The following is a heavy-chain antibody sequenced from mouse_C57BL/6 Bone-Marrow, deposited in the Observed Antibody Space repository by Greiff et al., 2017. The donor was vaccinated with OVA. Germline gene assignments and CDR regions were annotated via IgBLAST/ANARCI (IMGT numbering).Heavy chain of an antibody. V-gene: IGHV1-55*01. J-gene: IGHJ1*03. CDR1: GYTFTSYW. CDR3: ARERDDYDWYFDV. D-gene: IGHD2-4*01. CDR2: IYPGSGST. Sequence: VQLQQPGAELVKPGASVKMSCKASGYTFTSYWITWVKQRPGQGLEWIGDIYPGSGSTNYNEKFKSKATLTVDTSSSTAYMQLSSLTSEDSAVYYCARERDDYDWYFDVWGTGTTVTVSS.